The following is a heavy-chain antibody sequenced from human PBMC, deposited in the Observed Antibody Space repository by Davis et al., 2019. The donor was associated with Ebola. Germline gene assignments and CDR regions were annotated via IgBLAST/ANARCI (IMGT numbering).Heavy chain of an antibody. CDR3: ARGASGVYYYGSGSYFAMDV. CDR2: IYYSGST. CDR1: GGSFSGYY. V-gene: IGHV4-59*12. Sequence: SETLSLTCAVYGGSFSGYYWSWIRQPPGKGLEWIGYIYYSGSTNYNPSLKSRVTISVDTSKNQFSLKLSSVTAADTAVYYCARGASGVYYYGSGSYFAMDVWGQGTTVTVSS. D-gene: IGHD3-10*01. J-gene: IGHJ6*02.